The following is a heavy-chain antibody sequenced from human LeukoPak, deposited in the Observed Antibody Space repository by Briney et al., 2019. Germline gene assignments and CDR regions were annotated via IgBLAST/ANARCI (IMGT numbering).Heavy chain of an antibody. D-gene: IGHD3-22*01. Sequence: GESLKISCKGSGYTFTSYWIACARQMPGKGLEWMGIIYPGDSDTRYSPSFQGQVTISADKSITTAYLQWSSLRASDTAMYYCARLYYYDTSGYPHNWFDPWGQGTLVTVSS. V-gene: IGHV5-51*01. CDR1: GYTFTSYW. CDR2: IYPGDSDT. CDR3: ARLYYYDTSGYPHNWFDP. J-gene: IGHJ5*02.